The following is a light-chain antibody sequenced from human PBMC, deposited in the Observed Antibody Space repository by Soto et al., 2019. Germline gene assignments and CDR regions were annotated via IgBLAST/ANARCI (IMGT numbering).Light chain of an antibody. J-gene: IGKJ4*01. CDR2: DAS. CDR1: QSVSSY. V-gene: IGKV3-11*01. Sequence: EIVLTQSPATLSLSPGERATLSCRASQSVSSYLAWYQQKPGQAPMLLIYDASNRATGIPARFSGSGSGTDFTLTISSLEPEDFAVYYCQQRSNWPPLTFGGGTKLEIK. CDR3: QQRSNWPPLT.